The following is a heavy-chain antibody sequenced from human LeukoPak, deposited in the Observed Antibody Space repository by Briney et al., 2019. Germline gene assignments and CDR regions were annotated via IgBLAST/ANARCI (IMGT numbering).Heavy chain of an antibody. J-gene: IGHJ2*01. CDR1: GGSISSYY. Sequence: SETLSLTCTVSGGSISSYYWSWIRQPPGKGLEWIGYIYYSGSTNYNPSLKSRVTISVDTSKNQFSLKLSSVTAADTAVYYCATHIAARGLGWYFDLWGRGTLVTVSS. CDR3: ATHIAARGLGWYFDL. D-gene: IGHD6-6*01. CDR2: IYYSGST. V-gene: IGHV4-59*01.